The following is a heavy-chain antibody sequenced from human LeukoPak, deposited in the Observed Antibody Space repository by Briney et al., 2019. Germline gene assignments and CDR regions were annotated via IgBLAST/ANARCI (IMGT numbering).Heavy chain of an antibody. D-gene: IGHD4-23*01. Sequence: SETLSLTCAVYGGSFSGYYWSWIRQPPGKGLEWIGEINHSGSTNYNPSLKSRVTISVDTSKNQFSLKLSSVTAADTAVYYCASGGNSLLYFDYWGQGTLVTVSS. CDR1: GGSFSGYY. V-gene: IGHV4-34*01. CDR3: ASGGNSLLYFDY. J-gene: IGHJ4*02. CDR2: INHSGST.